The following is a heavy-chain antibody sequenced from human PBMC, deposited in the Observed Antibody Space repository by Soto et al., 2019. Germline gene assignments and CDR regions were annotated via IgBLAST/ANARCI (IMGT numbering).Heavy chain of an antibody. CDR3: TTEFDYYDSSGYYYATDY. D-gene: IGHD3-22*01. Sequence: SVSNAWMNWVRQAPGKGLEWVGRIKSKTDGGTTDYAAPVKGRFTISRDDSKDTLYLQMNSLKTEYTAVYYCTTEFDYYDSSGYYYATDYWGQGALVTVSS. V-gene: IGHV3-15*07. CDR2: IKSKTDGGTT. J-gene: IGHJ4*02. CDR1: SVSNAW.